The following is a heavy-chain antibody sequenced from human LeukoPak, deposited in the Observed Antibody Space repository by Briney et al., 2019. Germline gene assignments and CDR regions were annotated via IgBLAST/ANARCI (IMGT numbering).Heavy chain of an antibody. CDR3: ARDRFWSRGFKSGGPLHYFDY. CDR1: GFTFSSYE. D-gene: IGHD1-14*01. Sequence: VGSLRLSCAASGFTFSSYEMNWVRQAPGKGLEWVSYISSSGSTIYYADSVKGRFTISRDNAKNSLYLQMDSLRAEDTAVYHCARDRFWSRGFKSGGPLHYFDYWGQGTLVSVSS. CDR2: ISSSGSTI. J-gene: IGHJ4*02. V-gene: IGHV3-48*03.